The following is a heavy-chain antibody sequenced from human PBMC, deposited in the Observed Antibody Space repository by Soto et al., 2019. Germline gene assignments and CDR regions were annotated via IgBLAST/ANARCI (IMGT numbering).Heavy chain of an antibody. CDR1: GGSISSGDYY. CDR2: IYYSGST. D-gene: IGHD5-12*01. CDR3: ARGLGILAMSKFVGRGYYFDY. Sequence: PSETLSLTCTVSGGSISSGDYYWSWIRQPPGKGLEWIGSIYYSGSTNYNPSLKSRVTISVDTSKSQLSLKLTSVTAADTAVYYCARGLGILAMSKFVGRGYYFDYWGPGTLVTVSS. J-gene: IGHJ4*02. V-gene: IGHV4-30-4*02.